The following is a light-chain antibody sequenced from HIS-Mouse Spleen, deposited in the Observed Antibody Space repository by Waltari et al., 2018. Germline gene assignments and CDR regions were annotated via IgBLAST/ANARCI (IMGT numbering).Light chain of an antibody. V-gene: IGLV3-19*01. CDR1: SLGSNY. Sequence: SSDPTQDPAVSVALGQTVRIPCQGDSLGSNYSTWYQQKPGQAPVLIIYGKNNRPSGIPDRFSGSSSGNTASLTITGAQAEDEADYYCNSRDSSGNHHVVFGGGTKLTVL. CDR2: GKN. CDR3: NSRDSSGNHHVV. J-gene: IGLJ2*01.